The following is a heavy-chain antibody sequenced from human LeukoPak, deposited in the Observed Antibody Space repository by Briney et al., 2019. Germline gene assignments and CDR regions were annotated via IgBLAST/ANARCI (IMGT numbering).Heavy chain of an antibody. CDR1: GFTFSNAW. V-gene: IGHV3-30*18. Sequence: GGSLRLSCAASGFTFSNAWMSWVRQAPGKGLEWVAVISYDGSNKYYADSVKGRFTISRDNSKNTLYLQMNSLRAEDTAVYYCAKSRGAYGSGSPADYWGQGTLVTVSS. CDR2: ISYDGSNK. D-gene: IGHD3-10*01. J-gene: IGHJ4*02. CDR3: AKSRGAYGSGSPADY.